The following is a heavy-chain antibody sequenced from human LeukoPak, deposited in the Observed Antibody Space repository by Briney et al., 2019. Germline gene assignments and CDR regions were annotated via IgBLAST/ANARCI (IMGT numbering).Heavy chain of an antibody. D-gene: IGHD3-10*01. Sequence: PSETLSLTCTVSGGSISSYYWSWIRQPPGKGLEWIGYIYYSGSTNYNPSLKSRVTISVDTSKNQFSLKLSSVTAADTAVYYCASHAYGYYFDYWGQGTLVTVSS. CDR2: IYYSGST. CDR1: GGSISSYY. CDR3: ASHAYGYYFDY. J-gene: IGHJ4*02. V-gene: IGHV4-59*08.